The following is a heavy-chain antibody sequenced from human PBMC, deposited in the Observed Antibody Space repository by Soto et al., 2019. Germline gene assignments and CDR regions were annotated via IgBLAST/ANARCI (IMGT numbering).Heavy chain of an antibody. V-gene: IGHV4-34*01. J-gene: IGHJ5*02. CDR2: INHSEST. CDR3: ARGPTYYDFWSGYHNWFDP. D-gene: IGHD3-3*01. CDR1: GGSFSGYY. Sequence: SETLSLTCAVYGGSFSGYYWSWIRQPPGKGLEWIGEINHSESTNYNPSLKSRVTISVDTSKNQFSLKLSSVTAADTAVYYCARGPTYYDFWSGYHNWFDPWGQGTLVTVSS.